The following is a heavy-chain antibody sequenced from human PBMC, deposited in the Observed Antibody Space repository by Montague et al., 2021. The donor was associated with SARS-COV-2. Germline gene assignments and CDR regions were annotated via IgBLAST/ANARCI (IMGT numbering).Heavy chain of an antibody. CDR1: GFSLTTSAMC. CDR2: IDWDDDK. J-gene: IGHJ6*02. CDR3: ARSGQPAGNYAPLGYYGLGV. D-gene: IGHD1-26*01. V-gene: IGHV2-70*11. Sequence: PALEPTQTLTLTCTFSGFSLTTSAMCVSWIRQPPGKAPEWLARIDWDDDKHYNASLKTRLTISKDTSKNHVVLTMTNMDPVDTGTYYCARSGQPAGNYAPLGYYGLGVWGRGTTVIVSS.